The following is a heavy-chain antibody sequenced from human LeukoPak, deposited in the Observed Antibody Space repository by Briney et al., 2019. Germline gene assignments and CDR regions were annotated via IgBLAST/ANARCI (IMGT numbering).Heavy chain of an antibody. CDR1: GFTFNNRA. D-gene: IGHD2-2*01. J-gene: IGHJ4*02. CDR2: ISGSGTNT. CDR3: ARGGVPAAHDY. V-gene: IGHV3-23*01. Sequence: SGGSLRLSCTASGFTFNNRAMNWVRQAPGKGLEWVSSISGSGTNTYYADFLKGRFTISRDNAKNTLYLHMNSLRAEDTAVYYCARGGVPAAHDYWGQGTLVTVSS.